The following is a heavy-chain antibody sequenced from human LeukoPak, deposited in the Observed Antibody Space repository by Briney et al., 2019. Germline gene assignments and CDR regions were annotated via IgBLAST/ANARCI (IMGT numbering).Heavy chain of an antibody. CDR3: ARDFWSGYYTED. CDR1: GIIFSTYA. D-gene: IGHD3-3*01. J-gene: IGHJ4*02. Sequence: GGSLRLSCEFSGIIFSTYALNWVRQAPGKGLEWISYISGSSSGSTTIIQYADSVNGRFTISRDNAKNSLHLQMDSLSAEDTAVYYCARDFWSGYYTEDWGQGALVIVSS. V-gene: IGHV3-48*04. CDR2: ISGSSSGSTTII.